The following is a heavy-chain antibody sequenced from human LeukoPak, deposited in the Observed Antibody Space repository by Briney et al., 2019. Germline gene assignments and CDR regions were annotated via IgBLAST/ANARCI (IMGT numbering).Heavy chain of an antibody. V-gene: IGHV3-9*01. Sequence: PGRSLRLSCAASEFTIDDYAMHWVRQAPGKGLEWVSGISWNSGSIGYADSVKGRFTISRDNAKNSLYLQMNSLRAEDTALYYCAKDIRSATGTWGAFDIWGQGTMVTVSS. D-gene: IGHD1-1*01. CDR1: EFTIDDYA. CDR2: ISWNSGSI. CDR3: AKDIRSATGTWGAFDI. J-gene: IGHJ3*02.